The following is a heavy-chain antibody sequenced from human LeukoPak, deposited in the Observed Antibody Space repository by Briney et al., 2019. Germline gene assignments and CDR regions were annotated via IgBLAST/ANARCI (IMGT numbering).Heavy chain of an antibody. J-gene: IGHJ4*02. CDR2: IKQDGSEK. Sequence: PGGSLRLSCAASGFTFSSYWMSWVRQAPGKGLEWVANIKQDGSEKYYVDSVKGRFTISRDNAKNSLYLQMNSLRAEDTAVYYCARKANSKWTAWFGESHFDYWGQGTLVTVSS. CDR3: ARKANSKWTAWFGESHFDY. D-gene: IGHD3-10*01. V-gene: IGHV3-7*01. CDR1: GFTFSSYW.